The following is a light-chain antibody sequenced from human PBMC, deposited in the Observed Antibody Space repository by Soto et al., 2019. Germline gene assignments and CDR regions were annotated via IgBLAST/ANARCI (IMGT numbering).Light chain of an antibody. Sequence: QSVLTQPASLSGSPGQSITISCTGTRSDIGFYNYVSWYQQYPGTAPRLIIYDVTYRPTGVSDRFSGSKSGITAALTISGLQPDDEADYYCSSYTSSSTRNYVFGTGTKVTVL. V-gene: IGLV2-14*03. CDR3: SSYTSSSTRNYV. CDR1: RSDIGFYNY. J-gene: IGLJ1*01. CDR2: DVT.